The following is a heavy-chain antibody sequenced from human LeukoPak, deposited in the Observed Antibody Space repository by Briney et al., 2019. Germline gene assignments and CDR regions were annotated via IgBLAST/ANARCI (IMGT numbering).Heavy chain of an antibody. CDR2: MNPNSGNT. J-gene: IGHJ4*02. CDR1: GYTFTSYD. CDR3: ARGDSGWHSY. Sequence: ASVTVSCKASGYTFTSYDINWVRQAPGQGLEWMGWMNPNSGNTGYAQKFQGRVTMTRNTSISTAYMELSSLRSEDTAVYYCARGDSGWHSYWGQGTLVTVTS. D-gene: IGHD6-19*01. V-gene: IGHV1-8*01.